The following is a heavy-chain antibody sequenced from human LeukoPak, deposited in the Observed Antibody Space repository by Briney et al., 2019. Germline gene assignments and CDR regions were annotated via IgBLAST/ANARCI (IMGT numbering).Heavy chain of an antibody. J-gene: IGHJ4*02. CDR1: GFTFSDYA. CDR2: ISSSGGGT. CDR3: VRRCSGWCLDY. D-gene: IGHD6-19*01. Sequence: PGGSLRLSCSVSGFTFSDYAFNWVRQAPGKGLKYVSAISSSGGGTYYADSVKGRFTISRDNSKNTLYLQMSSLGSEDTAVYYCVRRCSGWCLDYWGQGTLVVVSS. V-gene: IGHV3-64D*06.